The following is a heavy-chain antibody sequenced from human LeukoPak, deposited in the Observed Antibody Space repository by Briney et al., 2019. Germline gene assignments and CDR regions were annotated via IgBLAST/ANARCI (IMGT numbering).Heavy chain of an antibody. CDR1: GGTFSSYA. Sequence: GASVKVSCKASGGTFSSYAISWVRQAPGQGLEWMGGIIPIFGTANYAQKFQGRVTITADESTSTAYMELSSLRSEDTAVYYCARGARLEICSSTSCHTSDYYYYMDVWGKGTTVTVSS. V-gene: IGHV1-69*13. J-gene: IGHJ6*03. D-gene: IGHD2-2*02. CDR2: IIPIFGTA. CDR3: ARGARLEICSSTSCHTSDYYYYMDV.